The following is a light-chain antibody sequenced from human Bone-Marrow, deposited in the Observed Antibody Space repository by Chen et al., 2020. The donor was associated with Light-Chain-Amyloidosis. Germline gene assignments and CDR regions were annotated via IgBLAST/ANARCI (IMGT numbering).Light chain of an antibody. V-gene: IGLV2-14*01. Sequence: QSALTQPASVSGSPAQSITISCTGTSSDVGGDNHVSWYQQHPDKAPKLMIYEVTNRPSWVPDRFSGSKSDNTASLTISGLQTEDEADYFCNSYTITNTLVFGSGTRVTVL. J-gene: IGLJ1*01. CDR3: NSYTITNTLV. CDR1: SSDVGGDNH. CDR2: EVT.